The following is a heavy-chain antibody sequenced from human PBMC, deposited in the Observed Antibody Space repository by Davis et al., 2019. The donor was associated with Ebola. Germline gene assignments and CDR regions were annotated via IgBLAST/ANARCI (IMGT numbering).Heavy chain of an antibody. J-gene: IGHJ5*02. Sequence: GESLKISCAASGFTFSSYSMNWVRQAPGKGLEWFSSISSSSSYIYYADSVKGRFTISRDNAKNSLYLQMNSLRAEDTAVYYCARGRGPGWFDPWGQGTLVTVSS. CDR3: ARGRGPGWFDP. CDR1: GFTFSSYS. CDR2: ISSSSSYI. V-gene: IGHV3-21*01.